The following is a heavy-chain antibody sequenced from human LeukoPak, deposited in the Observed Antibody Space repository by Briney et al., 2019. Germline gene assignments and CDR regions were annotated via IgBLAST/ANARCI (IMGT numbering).Heavy chain of an antibody. Sequence: PGGSLRLSCAASGFTFSDYYMSWIRQAPGKGLEWVSYISSSGSTILYADSVKGRFTIARDNAKNSVYLEMNSLRADDTAVYYCARSARLMKGVVEVTALDDWGQGTLVTVSS. D-gene: IGHD3-3*01. CDR1: GFTFSDYY. CDR3: ARSARLMKGVVEVTALDD. V-gene: IGHV3-11*04. CDR2: ISSSGSTI. J-gene: IGHJ4*02.